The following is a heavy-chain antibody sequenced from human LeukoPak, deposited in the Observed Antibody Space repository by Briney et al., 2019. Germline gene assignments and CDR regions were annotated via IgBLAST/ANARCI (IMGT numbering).Heavy chain of an antibody. Sequence: PSETLSLTCAVSGGSISSRNWWSWVRQPPGKGLEWIGEIYHSGSTNYNPSLKTRVTISVDKSKNQSSLKPSSVTAADTAVYYCARASHDYGDYSHFDYWGQGTLVTVSS. CDR1: GGSISSRNW. V-gene: IGHV4-4*02. D-gene: IGHD4-17*01. CDR2: IYHSGST. CDR3: ARASHDYGDYSHFDY. J-gene: IGHJ4*02.